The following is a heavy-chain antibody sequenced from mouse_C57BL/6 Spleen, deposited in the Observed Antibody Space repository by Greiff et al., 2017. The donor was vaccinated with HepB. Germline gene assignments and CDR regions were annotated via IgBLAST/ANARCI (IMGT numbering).Heavy chain of an antibody. V-gene: IGHV14-3*01. D-gene: IGHD3-2*02. Sequence: EVQRVESVAELVRPGASVKLSCTASGFNIKNTYMHWVKQRPEQGLEWIGRIDPANGNTKYAPKFQGKATITADTSSNTAYLQLSSLTSEDTAIYYCARAPDSSGYIAWFAYWGQGTLVTVSA. CDR2: IDPANGNT. CDR1: GFNIKNTY. CDR3: ARAPDSSGYIAWFAY. J-gene: IGHJ3*01.